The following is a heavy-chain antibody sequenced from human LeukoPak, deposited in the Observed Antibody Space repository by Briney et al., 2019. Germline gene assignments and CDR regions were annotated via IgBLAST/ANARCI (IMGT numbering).Heavy chain of an antibody. D-gene: IGHD3-16*02. CDR3: ARVEYVWGSYRWGYFDY. V-gene: IGHV4-61*02. CDR2: IYTSGST. Sequence: SETLSLTCTVSGGSISSGSYYWSWIRQPAGKGLEWIGRIYTSGSTNYNPSLKSRVTISVDTSKNQFSLKLSSVTAADTAAYYCARVEYVWGSYRWGYFDYWGQGTLVTVSS. CDR1: GGSISSGSYY. J-gene: IGHJ4*02.